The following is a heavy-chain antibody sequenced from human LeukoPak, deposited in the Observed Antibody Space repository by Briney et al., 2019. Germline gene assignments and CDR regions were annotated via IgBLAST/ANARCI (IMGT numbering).Heavy chain of an antibody. CDR2: ISYDGSNK. Sequence: GGSLRLSCAASGFTFSSYAMHWVRQAPGKGLEWVAVISYDGSNKYYADSVKGRFTISRDNSKNTLYLQMNSLRAEDTAVYCCAREARGSYYFDYWGQGTLVTVSS. V-gene: IGHV3-30-3*01. CDR1: GFTFSSYA. CDR3: AREARGSYYFDY. J-gene: IGHJ4*02.